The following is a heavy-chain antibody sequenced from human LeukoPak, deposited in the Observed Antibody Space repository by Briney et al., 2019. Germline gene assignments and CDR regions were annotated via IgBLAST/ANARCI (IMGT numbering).Heavy chain of an antibody. J-gene: IGHJ4*02. CDR1: GFTFSSYS. D-gene: IGHD1-1*01. Sequence: PGGSLRLSCAASGFTFSSYSMNWVRQAPGKGLEWVSSISSSSSYINYADSVQGRFTISRDNAKNSLYLQMNSLRAEDTAVYYCATLGELDYWGQGTLVTVSS. V-gene: IGHV3-21*01. CDR2: ISSSSSYI. CDR3: ATLGELDY.